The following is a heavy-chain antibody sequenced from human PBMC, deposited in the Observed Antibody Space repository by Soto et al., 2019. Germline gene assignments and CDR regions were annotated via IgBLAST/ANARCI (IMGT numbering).Heavy chain of an antibody. V-gene: IGHV3-74*01. CDR1: GFTFSSYW. CDR2: INSDGSST. J-gene: IGHJ3*02. CDR3: ARAPDAFDI. Sequence: GSLLLSCSASGFTFSSYWMHGVRQAPGKGLVWVSRINSDGSSTSYADSVKGRFTISRDNDKNTLYLQMNSLRAEDTAVYYCARAPDAFDIWGQGTMVTV.